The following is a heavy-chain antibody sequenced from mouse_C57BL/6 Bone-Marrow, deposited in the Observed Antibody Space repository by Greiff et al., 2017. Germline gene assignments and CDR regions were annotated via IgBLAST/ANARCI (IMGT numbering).Heavy chain of an antibody. CDR3: ARHYYGSSFDY. D-gene: IGHD1-1*01. CDR2: ISNGGGST. V-gene: IGHV5-12*01. J-gene: IGHJ2*01. CDR1: GFTFSDYY. Sequence: EVQGVESGGGLVQPGGSLKLSCAASGFTFSDYYMYWVRQTPEKRLEWVAYISNGGGSTYYPDTVKGRFTISRDNAKNTLDLQMSRLKSEDTAMYYCARHYYGSSFDYWGQGTTLTVSS.